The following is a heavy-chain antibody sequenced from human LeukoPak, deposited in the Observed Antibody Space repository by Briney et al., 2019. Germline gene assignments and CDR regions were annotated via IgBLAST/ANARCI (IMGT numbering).Heavy chain of an antibody. CDR1: GGSISSSNYC. J-gene: IGHJ1*01. V-gene: IGHV4-39*07. D-gene: IGHD4-23*01. CDR3: ARGRWSGNSKWHFQH. Sequence: PSETLSLTCNVSGGSISSSNYCWGWIRQPPGKGLEWIGEINHSGSTNYNPSLKSQVTISVDTSKNQFSLKLSSVTAADTAVYYCARGRWSGNSKWHFQHWGQGTLVTVSS. CDR2: INHSGST.